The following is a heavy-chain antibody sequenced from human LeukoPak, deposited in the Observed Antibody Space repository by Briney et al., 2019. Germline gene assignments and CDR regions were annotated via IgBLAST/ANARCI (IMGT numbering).Heavy chain of an antibody. J-gene: IGHJ4*02. Sequence: GGSLRLSCSASGFIFDNYGMHWVRQFPGKDLEWVAGISWNSVNRDYGDSVKGRFTISRDNAKGSLYLQMNSLKLEDTALYYCAKSTWQYHYDGQIDQWGQGTLVTVS. CDR2: ISWNSVNR. CDR1: GFIFDNYG. V-gene: IGHV3-9*01. CDR3: AKSTWQYHYDGQIDQ. D-gene: IGHD3-22*01.